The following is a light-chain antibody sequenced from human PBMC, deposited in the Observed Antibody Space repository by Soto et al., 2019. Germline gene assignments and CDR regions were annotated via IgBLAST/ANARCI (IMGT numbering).Light chain of an antibody. CDR1: SSEAGCYNY. V-gene: IGLV2-14*01. CDR3: SSYTSSSTPV. J-gene: IGLJ2*01. CDR2: EVS. Sequence: QSVLTQPASVSGTPGQSITISCTGTSSEAGCYNYVSLYQQHPRKDPKLMIYEVSNRPSGVSNRFSGSRSVNTASLTISGLQAEDEADYYCSSYTSSSTPVVGGGTKLTVL.